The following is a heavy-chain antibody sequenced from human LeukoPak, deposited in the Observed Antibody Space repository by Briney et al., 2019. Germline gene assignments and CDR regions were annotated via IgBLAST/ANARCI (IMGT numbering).Heavy chain of an antibody. CDR1: GGSFSGYY. J-gene: IGHJ3*02. V-gene: IGHV4-34*01. CDR3: ARRPRMKAFDI. Sequence: SETLSLTCAVYGGSFSGYYWSWIRQPPGKGLEWSGEINHSGSTNYNPSLKSRVTISVDTSKNQFSLKLSSVTAADTAVYYCARRPRMKAFDIWGQGTMVTVSS. CDR2: INHSGST. D-gene: IGHD2-8*01.